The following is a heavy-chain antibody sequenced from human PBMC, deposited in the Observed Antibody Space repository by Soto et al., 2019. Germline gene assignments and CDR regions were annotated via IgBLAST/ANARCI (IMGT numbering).Heavy chain of an antibody. V-gene: IGHV3-30-3*01. D-gene: IGHD3-22*01. CDR1: GFTFRSYA. CDR3: ARMGSILLVHAGIEY. Sequence: QVQLVESGGGVVQPWRSLRLSCAASGFTFRSYAMHWVRQAPGKGMEWVAVIAYDGSNKYYADSVKGRFTISRDNSKNAQYLQMSRLRAEDTAVYYCARMGSILLVHAGIEYWGQGTLVTVSS. J-gene: IGHJ4*02. CDR2: IAYDGSNK.